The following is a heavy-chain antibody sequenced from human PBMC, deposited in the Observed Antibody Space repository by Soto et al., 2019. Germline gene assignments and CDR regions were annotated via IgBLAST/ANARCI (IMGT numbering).Heavy chain of an antibody. Sequence: EVQLVESGGGLFQPGGSLRLSCEASGFTFSTYWMHWVRQAPGQGLVWLSRINADGRTTNYADSVRGRVTISRDNAKNTLFLQVNSLRAEDTAVYYCATAGQFRFDNWGQGALVTVSS. J-gene: IGHJ4*02. D-gene: IGHD2-21*01. V-gene: IGHV3-74*01. CDR2: INADGRTT. CDR3: ATAGQFRFDN. CDR1: GFTFSTYW.